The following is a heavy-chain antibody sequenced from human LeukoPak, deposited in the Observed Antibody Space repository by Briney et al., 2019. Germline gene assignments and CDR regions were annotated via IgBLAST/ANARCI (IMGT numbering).Heavy chain of an antibody. J-gene: IGHJ6*03. CDR3: ARGPPRGKYYYMDV. Sequence: GGSLRLSCAASGFTFSSFDMHWVRQPTGQGLEWVSTIGTASDTYYPGSVEGRFTLSRDNAKNSLYLQMNSLTAGDTAVYYCARGPPRGKYYYMDVWGKGATVTVSS. D-gene: IGHD1-1*01. V-gene: IGHV3-13*01. CDR2: IGTASDT. CDR1: GFTFSSFD.